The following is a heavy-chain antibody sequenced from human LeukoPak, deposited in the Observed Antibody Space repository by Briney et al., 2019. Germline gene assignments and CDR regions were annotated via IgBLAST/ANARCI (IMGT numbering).Heavy chain of an antibody. V-gene: IGHV3-23*01. J-gene: IGHJ4*02. Sequence: GGSLRLSCVASGFSFRKDVIFWVRQAPEKGLDWVSVISGSAHKIRYADSVKGRFTISRDNSENIVYLQMNNLRAEDTAVYYCAGRVTGYSSGYVHWGQGTLVTVSS. CDR1: GFSFRKDV. CDR3: AGRVTGYSSGYVH. CDR2: ISGSAHKI. D-gene: IGHD5-18*01.